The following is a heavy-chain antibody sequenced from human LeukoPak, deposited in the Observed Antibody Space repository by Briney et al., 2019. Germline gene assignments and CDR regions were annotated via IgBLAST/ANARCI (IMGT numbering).Heavy chain of an antibody. CDR3: ARDSDYGDLGLVGY. Sequence: GGSLRLSCAASVFTFSSYAMHLVRQAPGKGLEWVAVISYDGSNKYYADSVKGRFTISRDNSKNTLYLQMNSLRAEDTAVYYCARDSDYGDLGLVGYWGQGTLVTVSS. V-gene: IGHV3-30-3*01. CDR1: VFTFSSYA. CDR2: ISYDGSNK. D-gene: IGHD4-17*01. J-gene: IGHJ4*02.